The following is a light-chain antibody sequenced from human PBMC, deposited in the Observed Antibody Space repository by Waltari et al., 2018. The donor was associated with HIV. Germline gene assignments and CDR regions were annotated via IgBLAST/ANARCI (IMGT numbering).Light chain of an antibody. Sequence: TQPASVSVAPGQTANVTCGGDNVESKSVNWYQHKAGKAPVLVLYDDSDRPSGTPERFSGSNFRDTATLTITRVEAGDEADYYCHVWESSSDEYVFGTGTKVTV. V-gene: IGLV3-21*02. J-gene: IGLJ1*01. CDR3: HVWESSSDEYV. CDR2: DDS. CDR1: NVESKS.